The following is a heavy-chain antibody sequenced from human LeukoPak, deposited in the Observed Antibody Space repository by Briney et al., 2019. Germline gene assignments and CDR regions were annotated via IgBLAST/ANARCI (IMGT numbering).Heavy chain of an antibody. Sequence: SETLSLTCTVSGVSISSYYCSWIRQAPGKGLEWIGYISTSGSTDYSPSLKSRVTISVDTSKNQFSLKLSSVTAADTAVYYCARHEECSGWYRSYIDLWGRGTLVIVSS. CDR2: ISTSGST. J-gene: IGHJ2*01. D-gene: IGHD6-19*01. V-gene: IGHV4-4*09. CDR3: ARHEECSGWYRSYIDL. CDR1: GVSISSYY.